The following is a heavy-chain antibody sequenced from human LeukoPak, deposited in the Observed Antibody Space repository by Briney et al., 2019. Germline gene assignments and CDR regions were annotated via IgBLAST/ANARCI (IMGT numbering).Heavy chain of an antibody. CDR3: AKGQSDLDV. CDR1: GLTFDDYA. V-gene: IGHV3-30*04. Sequence: GGSLRLSCTASGLTFDDYAMSWVRQAPGKGLEWVTVISYDGSNKEYVDSVKGRFTISRDNSKNTLYLQMNSLRAEDTAVYYCAKGQSDLDVWGKGTTVTVSS. J-gene: IGHJ6*04. D-gene: IGHD5-24*01. CDR2: ISYDGSNK.